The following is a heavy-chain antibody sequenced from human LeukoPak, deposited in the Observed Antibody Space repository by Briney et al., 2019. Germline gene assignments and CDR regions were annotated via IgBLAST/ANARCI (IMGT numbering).Heavy chain of an antibody. Sequence: AGGSLRLSCAASGFTFSSYAMHWVRQAPGKGLEWVSVISYDGSNKYYADSVRGRFTISRDNSKNTLYLQMNSLRAEDTAVYYCARVGMYSGSYQVDYWGQGTLVTVSS. D-gene: IGHD1-26*01. V-gene: IGHV3-30-3*01. J-gene: IGHJ4*02. CDR3: ARVGMYSGSYQVDY. CDR1: GFTFSSYA. CDR2: ISYDGSNK.